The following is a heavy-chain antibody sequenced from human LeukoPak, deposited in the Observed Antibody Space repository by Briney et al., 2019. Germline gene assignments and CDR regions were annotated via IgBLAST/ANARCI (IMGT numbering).Heavy chain of an antibody. CDR3: AKAKGYCSGGVCLSFDY. V-gene: IGHV3-23*01. Sequence: GGSLRLSCAASGFTFSSYAMNWVRQAPGKGLEWVSTIFGGGGSTYYADSVKGRFTISRDNSKNTLYLQMNSLRAEDTAVYYCAKAKGYCSGGVCLSFDYWGQGTLVTVSS. CDR1: GFTFSSYA. J-gene: IGHJ4*02. CDR2: IFGGGGST. D-gene: IGHD2-8*02.